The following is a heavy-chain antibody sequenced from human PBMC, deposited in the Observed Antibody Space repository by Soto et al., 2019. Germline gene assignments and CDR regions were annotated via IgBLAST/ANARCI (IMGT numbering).Heavy chain of an antibody. V-gene: IGHV4-59*08. J-gene: IGHJ5*02. CDR2: IYYSGST. CDR1: GGSISSYY. D-gene: IGHD3-10*01. CDR3: ARLSYYGSGSVNWFDP. Sequence: SETLSLTCTVSGGSISSYYWSWIRQPPGKGLEWIGYIYYSGSTNYNPSLKSRVTISVDTSKNQFSLKLSSVTAADTAVYYCARLSYYGSGSVNWFDPWGQGTLVTVSS.